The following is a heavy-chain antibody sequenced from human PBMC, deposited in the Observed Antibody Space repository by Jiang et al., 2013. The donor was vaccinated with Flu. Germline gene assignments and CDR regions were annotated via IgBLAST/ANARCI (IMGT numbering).Heavy chain of an antibody. J-gene: IGHJ4*02. D-gene: IGHD3-22*01. V-gene: IGHV1-18*01. CDR3: ARDRWAYYDSSGYDY. CDR1: GYTFSTYD. CDR2: ISGNNGKT. Sequence: GAEVKKPGASVKVSCKASGYTFSTYDISWVRQAPGQGLEWMGWISGNNGKTHYAEKLQDRVTMTTDTSTGTAYMELRSLRSDDTAVYYCARDRWAYYDSSGYDYWGQGTLVTVS.